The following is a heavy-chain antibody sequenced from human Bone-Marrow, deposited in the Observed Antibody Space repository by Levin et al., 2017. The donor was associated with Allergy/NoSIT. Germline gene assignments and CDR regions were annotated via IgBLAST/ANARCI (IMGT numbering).Heavy chain of an antibody. Sequence: GGSLRLSCAASGFGLSGYSMHWVRQAPGKGLEFVSSISSDSSYTDYPDSVRGRFTISRDNAKNLVYLQMNSLRAEDTAVYFCARGRLAAAQFDFWGQGTLVNVSS. D-gene: IGHD3-16*01. J-gene: IGHJ4*02. V-gene: IGHV3-21*06. CDR1: GFGLSGYS. CDR2: ISSDSSYT. CDR3: ARGRLAAAQFDF.